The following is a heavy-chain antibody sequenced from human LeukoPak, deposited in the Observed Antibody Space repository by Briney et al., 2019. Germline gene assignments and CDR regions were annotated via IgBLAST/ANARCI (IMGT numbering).Heavy chain of an antibody. CDR1: GGSISSHY. CDR2: IYYSGST. D-gene: IGHD3-3*01. J-gene: IGHJ6*03. CDR3: ASLSTYYDFWSGYYKAGYMDV. Sequence: SETLSLTCTVSGGSISSHYWSWIRQPPGKGLEWIGYIYYSGSTNYNPSLKSRVTISVDASKNQFSLKLSSVPAADTAVYYCASLSTYYDFWSGYYKAGYMDVWGKGTTVTVSS. V-gene: IGHV4-59*11.